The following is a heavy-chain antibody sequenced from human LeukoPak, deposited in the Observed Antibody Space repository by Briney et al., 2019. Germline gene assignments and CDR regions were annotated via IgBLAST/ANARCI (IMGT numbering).Heavy chain of an antibody. D-gene: IGHD1-26*01. CDR3: ARVLVGATPHWFDP. Sequence: PSETLSLTCTVSGGSISSYYWSWIRQPPGKGLEWIGYIYYSGSTNYNPSLKSRVTISVDTSKNQFSLKLSSVTAADTAVYYCARVLVGATPHWFDPWGQGTLVTVSS. J-gene: IGHJ5*02. V-gene: IGHV4-59*08. CDR1: GGSISSYY. CDR2: IYYSGST.